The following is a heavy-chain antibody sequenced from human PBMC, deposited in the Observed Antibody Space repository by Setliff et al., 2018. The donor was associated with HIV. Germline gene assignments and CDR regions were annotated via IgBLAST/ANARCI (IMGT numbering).Heavy chain of an antibody. CDR3: ARPACGWYCSNWFDP. CDR2: IYYSRGT. CDR1: GGSISAYY. V-gene: IGHV4-59*08. Sequence: ASETLSLTCTVSGGSISAYYWSWIRQPPGKGLEWIGYIYYSRGTTYNPSLKSRVTISVGASKSQFSLRMSSVTAADTAMYYCARPACGWYCSNWFDPWGQGTLVTVSS. D-gene: IGHD6-19*01. J-gene: IGHJ5*02.